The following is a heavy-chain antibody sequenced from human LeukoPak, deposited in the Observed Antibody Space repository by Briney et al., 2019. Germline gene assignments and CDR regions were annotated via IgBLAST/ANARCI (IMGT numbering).Heavy chain of an antibody. J-gene: IGHJ3*02. CDR1: GFTFSDYY. CDR2: ISSSGSTI. CDR3: ARHKDTMGASDI. D-gene: IGHD2-2*01. V-gene: IGHV3-11*04. Sequence: GGSLRLSCAASGFTFSDYYMSRIRQAPGKGLECVSYISSSGSTIYYADSVKGRFTISRDNAKNSLYLQMNSLRAEDTAVYYCARHKDTMGASDIWGQGTMVTVSS.